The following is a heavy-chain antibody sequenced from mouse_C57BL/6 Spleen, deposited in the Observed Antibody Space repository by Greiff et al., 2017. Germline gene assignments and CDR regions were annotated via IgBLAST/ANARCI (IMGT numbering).Heavy chain of an antibody. CDR3: AREGYYGLFDY. V-gene: IGHV5-16*01. D-gene: IGHD1-2*01. CDR1: GFTFSDYY. Sequence: DVQLVESEGGLVQPGSSMKLSCTASGFTFSDYYMAWVRQVPEKGLEWVANINYDGSSTYYLDSLKSRFIISRDNAKNILYLQMSSLKSEDTATYYCAREGYYGLFDYWGQGTTLTVSS. J-gene: IGHJ2*01. CDR2: INYDGSST.